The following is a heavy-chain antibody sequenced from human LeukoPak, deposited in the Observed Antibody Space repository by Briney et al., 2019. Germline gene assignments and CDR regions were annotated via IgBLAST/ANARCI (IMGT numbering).Heavy chain of an antibody. CDR3: ASSGRRGAAASGT. D-gene: IGHD1-26*01. V-gene: IGHV3-48*01. Sequence: GGSLRPSCAASGFTFSSYSMNWVRQAPGKGLEWVSYISSSSSTIYYADSVKGRFTISRDNAKNSLYLQMNSLRAEDTAVYYCASSGRRGAAASGTWGQRTMVTVSS. CDR1: GFTFSSYS. CDR2: ISSSSSTI. J-gene: IGHJ3*02.